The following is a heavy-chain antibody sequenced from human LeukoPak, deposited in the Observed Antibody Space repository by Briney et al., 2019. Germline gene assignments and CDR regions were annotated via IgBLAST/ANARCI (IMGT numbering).Heavy chain of an antibody. Sequence: AGKVSCKASGGTFSSYAISWVRQAPGQGLEWMGGIIPIFGTANYAQKFQGRVTITTDESTSTAYMELSSLRSEDTAVYYCARGPRRYCTNGVCYLFDYWGQGTLVTVSS. V-gene: IGHV1-69*05. CDR1: GGTFSSYA. J-gene: IGHJ4*02. CDR2: IIPIFGTA. CDR3: ARGPRRYCTNGVCYLFDY. D-gene: IGHD2-8*01.